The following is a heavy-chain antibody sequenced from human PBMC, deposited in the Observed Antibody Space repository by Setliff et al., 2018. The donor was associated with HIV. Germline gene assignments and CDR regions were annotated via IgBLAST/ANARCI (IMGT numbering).Heavy chain of an antibody. Sequence: NPSETLSLTCALYGGSFSDYYWSWIRQPPGLGLEWIGEVNRGRRPNYNSSLKSRVTISLDTSKTQFSLKLSSLTAADTAVYYCASSSGWYGAAQFDPWGQGTRVTVSS. CDR2: VNRGRRP. V-gene: IGHV4-34*01. J-gene: IGHJ5*02. CDR1: GGSFSDYY. CDR3: ASSSGWYGAAQFDP. D-gene: IGHD6-19*01.